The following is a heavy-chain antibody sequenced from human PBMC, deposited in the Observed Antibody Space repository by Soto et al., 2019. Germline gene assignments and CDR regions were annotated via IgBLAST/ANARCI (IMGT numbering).Heavy chain of an antibody. V-gene: IGHV4-39*01. Sequence: LSLTCTVTGDSINNRSYYWGWIRQPPGKGLEWIGSIYYSGSTYNNPSLKSRVSMSVDTSKNQFSPKLRSVTAADTALYYCARQRTSVVTQAYFDSWGQGSLVTVSS. CDR3: ARQRTSVVTQAYFDS. CDR1: GDSINNRSYY. J-gene: IGHJ4*02. D-gene: IGHD2-21*02. CDR2: IYYSGST.